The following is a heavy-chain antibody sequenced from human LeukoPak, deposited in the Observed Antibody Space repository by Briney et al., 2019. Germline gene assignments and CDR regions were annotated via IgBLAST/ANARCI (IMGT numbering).Heavy chain of an antibody. CDR3: ARGKKRAFDY. CDR2: INHSGST. J-gene: IGHJ4*02. CDR1: GGSFSGYY. V-gene: IGHV4-34*01. Sequence: SETLSLTCAVYGGSFSGYYWSWVRQPPGKGLEWIGEINHSGSTNHNPSLKSRVTISVDTSKNQFSLKLSSVTAADTAVYYCARGKKRAFDYWGQGTLVTVSS.